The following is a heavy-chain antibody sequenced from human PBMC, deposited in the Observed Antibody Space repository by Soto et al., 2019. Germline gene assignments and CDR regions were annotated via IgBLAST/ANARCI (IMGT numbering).Heavy chain of an antibody. Sequence: SETLSLTCTVSGGSISSSSYYWGWIRQPPGKGLEWIGSIYYSGSTYYNPPLKSRVTISVDTSKNQFSLKLSSVTAADTAVYYCMLGSGWKDFDYWGQGTPVTVSS. J-gene: IGHJ4*02. CDR3: MLGSGWKDFDY. CDR1: GGSISSSSYY. CDR2: IYYSGST. D-gene: IGHD3-22*01. V-gene: IGHV4-39*01.